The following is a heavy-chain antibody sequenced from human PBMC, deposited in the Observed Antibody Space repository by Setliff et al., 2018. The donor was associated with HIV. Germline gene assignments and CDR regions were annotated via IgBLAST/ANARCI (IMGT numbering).Heavy chain of an antibody. J-gene: IGHJ6*03. D-gene: IGHD2-8*01. CDR3: AKDAGVTGGLYRYYIDA. CDR2: VYMSGKT. CDR1: GVSIDKNY. Sequence: SETLSLTCTVSGVSIDKNYWSWVRRPPGKGLEWIGRVYMSGKTNYSPSLKSRVTMSADTSKNQVSLKLASVTAADTAVYYCAKDAGVTGGLYRYYIDAWGNGTTVTVSS. V-gene: IGHV4-4*07.